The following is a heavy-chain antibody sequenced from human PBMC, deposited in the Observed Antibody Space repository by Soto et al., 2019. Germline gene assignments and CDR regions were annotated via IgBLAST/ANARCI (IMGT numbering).Heavy chain of an antibody. Sequence: QVQLVQSGAEVKNHGASVNVSCKPFGYTFTSYGIGWARPAPGQGLEWMGWIKTYNGNTNYAQNLQGRVTLTTDTSTSTAYMELRSLRSNATAIYYCAMVDVYVTPSPQDVWGQGTTVTVSS. CDR3: AMVDVYVTPSPQDV. D-gene: IGHD3-16*01. J-gene: IGHJ6*02. V-gene: IGHV1-18*01. CDR2: IKTYNGNT. CDR1: GYTFTSYG.